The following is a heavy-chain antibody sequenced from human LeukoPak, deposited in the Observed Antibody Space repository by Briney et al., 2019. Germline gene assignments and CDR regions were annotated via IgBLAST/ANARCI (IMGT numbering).Heavy chain of an antibody. CDR3: ARALSDTSGVDY. V-gene: IGHV1-2*02. CDR1: GYTFTGYY. J-gene: IGHJ4*02. Sequence: ASVKVSCKASGYTFTGYYMHWVRQAPGQGLEWMGWINPNSGGTNYAQKFQGRVTMTRDTSISTAYMELSRLRSEDTAVYYCARALSDTSGVDYWGQGTLVTVSS. D-gene: IGHD2-2*02. CDR2: INPNSGGT.